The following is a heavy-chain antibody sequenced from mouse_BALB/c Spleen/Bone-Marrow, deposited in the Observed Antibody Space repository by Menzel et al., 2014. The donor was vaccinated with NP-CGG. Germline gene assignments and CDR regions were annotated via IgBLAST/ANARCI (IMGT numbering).Heavy chain of an antibody. J-gene: IGHJ4*01. V-gene: IGHV1-14*01. CDR3: ASHNWDYAMDY. CDR1: GYTFTSYV. CDR2: INPYNDGT. Sequence: LVESGPELVKPGASVKMSCKASGYTFTSYVMHWVKQKPGQGLEWIGYINPYNDGTKYNEKFKGKATLTSDKSSSPASMERSSLTSEDSAVYYGASHNWDYAMDYWGQGTSVTVSS. D-gene: IGHD4-1*02.